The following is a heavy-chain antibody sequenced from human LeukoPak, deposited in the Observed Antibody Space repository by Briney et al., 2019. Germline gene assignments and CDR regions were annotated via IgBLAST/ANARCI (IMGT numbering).Heavy chain of an antibody. CDR2: INSDGSST. J-gene: IGHJ4*02. V-gene: IGHV3-74*01. CDR1: GFTFSSYW. CDR3: AREQMATIHFDY. D-gene: IGHD5-24*01. Sequence: GGSLRLSCAASGFTFSSYWMHWVRQAPGKGLVRVSRINSDGSSTSYADSVKGRFTISRDNAKNTLYLQMNSLRAEDTAVYYCAREQMATIHFDYWGQGTLVTVSS.